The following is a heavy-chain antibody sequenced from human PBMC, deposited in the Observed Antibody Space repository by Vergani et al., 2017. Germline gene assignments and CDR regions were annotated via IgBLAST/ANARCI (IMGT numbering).Heavy chain of an antibody. J-gene: IGHJ4*02. CDR3: ARAISGWRRYFDY. V-gene: IGHV3-48*03. CDR1: GFTFSSYE. Sequence: EVQLVESGGGLVQPGGSLRLSCAASGFTFSSYEMNWVRQAPGKGLEWVSYISSSGSTIYYADSVKGRFTISRDNAKNSLYLQMNSLRAEDTAVYYCARAISGWRRYFDYWGQGTLVTVSS. D-gene: IGHD6-19*01. CDR2: ISSSGSTI.